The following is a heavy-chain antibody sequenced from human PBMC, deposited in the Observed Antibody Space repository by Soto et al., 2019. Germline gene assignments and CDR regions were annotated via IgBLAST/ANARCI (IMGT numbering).Heavy chain of an antibody. V-gene: IGHV3-15*07. D-gene: IGHD2-2*01. Sequence: GGSLRLSCAASGFTFSNAWINWVRQAPGKGLEWVGRVKSKTHGGITDYAEPVKGRFAISRDDSNNMVYLQMNSLKIEDTAVFYCTTDSYCSIKIVRFEYWGHGTLVNVAS. CDR1: GFTFSNAW. CDR2: VKSKTHGGIT. J-gene: IGHJ4*01. CDR3: TTDSYCSIKIVRFEY.